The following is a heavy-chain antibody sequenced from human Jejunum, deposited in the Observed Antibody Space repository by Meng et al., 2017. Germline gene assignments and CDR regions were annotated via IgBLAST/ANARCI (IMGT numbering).Heavy chain of an antibody. CDR1: GESFTKYY. CDR3: ARGQDRAKTGY. V-gene: IGHV4-34*01. D-gene: IGHD4/OR15-4a*01. J-gene: IGHJ4*02. CDR2: VTHSEGT. Sequence: QVQLQQWGAGLLKPSETLSLTCAVYGESFTKYYWNWIRQPPGKGLEWIGEVTHSEGTNYNPSLKSRVTISVDMSKNQFSLKLSSVTAADTAVYYCARGQDRAKTGYWGQGTLVTVS.